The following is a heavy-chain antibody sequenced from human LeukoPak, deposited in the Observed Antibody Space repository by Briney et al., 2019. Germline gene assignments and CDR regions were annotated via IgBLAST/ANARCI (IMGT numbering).Heavy chain of an antibody. Sequence: PGGSLRLSCAASGFTFSSYGMHWVRQAPGKGLEWVAVIWYDGSNKYYADSVKGRFTISRDNSKNTLYLQMNSLRAEDTAVYYCAKRLKYYFDSSGSDALDTWGQGTMITVSS. CDR2: IWYDGSNK. CDR1: GFTFSSYG. CDR3: AKRLKYYFDSSGSDALDT. D-gene: IGHD3-22*01. J-gene: IGHJ3*02. V-gene: IGHV3-33*06.